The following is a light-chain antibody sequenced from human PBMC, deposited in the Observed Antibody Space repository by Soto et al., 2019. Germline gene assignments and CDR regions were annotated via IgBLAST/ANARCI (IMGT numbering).Light chain of an antibody. V-gene: IGLV2-23*02. CDR3: CSYAGSSTQSYV. Sequence: QSVLTQPASGSGSPGQSITISCTGNNSEVGSYNLVSWYQQHPGKAPKVIIYEVSERPSGVSDRFSGSKSGNTASLMISGLQAEDEADYYCCSYAGSSTQSYVFGSGTKVTVL. J-gene: IGLJ1*01. CDR2: EVS. CDR1: NSEVGSYNL.